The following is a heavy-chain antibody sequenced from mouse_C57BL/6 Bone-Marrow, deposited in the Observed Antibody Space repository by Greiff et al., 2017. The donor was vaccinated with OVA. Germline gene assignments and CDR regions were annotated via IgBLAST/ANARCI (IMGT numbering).Heavy chain of an antibody. D-gene: IGHD1-1*01. V-gene: IGHV5-16*01. Sequence: DVKLVESEGGLVQPGSSMKLSCTASGFTFSDYYMAWVRQVPEKGLEWVANINYDGSSTYYLDSLKSRFIISRDNAKNILYLQMSSLKSEDTATYYCARGVIYYYGSHFDYWGQGTTLTVSS. J-gene: IGHJ2*01. CDR3: ARGVIYYYGSHFDY. CDR1: GFTFSDYY. CDR2: INYDGSST.